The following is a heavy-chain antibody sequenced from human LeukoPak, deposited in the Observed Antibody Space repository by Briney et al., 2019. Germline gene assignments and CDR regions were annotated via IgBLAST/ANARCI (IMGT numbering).Heavy chain of an antibody. D-gene: IGHD3-22*01. Sequence: GASVKVSCKASGYTFTDSYVHWARQAPGQGLEWMGIINPSGGSTTYAQKFQGRVTMTRDTSTSTVYMELSSLRSEDTAVYYCARSYYYDSSGPAVYYYGMDVWGQGTTVTVSS. V-gene: IGHV1-46*01. J-gene: IGHJ6*02. CDR3: ARSYYYDSSGPAVYYYGMDV. CDR1: GYTFTDSY. CDR2: INPSGGST.